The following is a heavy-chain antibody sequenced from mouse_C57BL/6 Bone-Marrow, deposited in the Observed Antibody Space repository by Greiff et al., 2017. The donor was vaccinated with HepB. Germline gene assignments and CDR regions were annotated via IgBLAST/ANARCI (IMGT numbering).Heavy chain of an antibody. CDR2: IYPGDGDT. V-gene: IGHV1-80*01. Sequence: LVESGAELVKPGASVKISCKASGYAFSSYWMNWVKQRPGKGLEWIGQIYPGDGDTNYNGKFKGKATLTADKSSSTAYMQLSSLTSEDSAVYFCARSGITTVVDYFDYWGQGTTLTVSS. CDR3: ARSGITTVVDYFDY. D-gene: IGHD1-1*01. CDR1: GYAFSSYW. J-gene: IGHJ2*01.